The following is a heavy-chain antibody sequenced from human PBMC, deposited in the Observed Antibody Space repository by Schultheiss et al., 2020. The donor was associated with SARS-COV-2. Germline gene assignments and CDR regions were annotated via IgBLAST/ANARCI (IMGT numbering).Heavy chain of an antibody. D-gene: IGHD6-13*01. V-gene: IGHV3-7*01. CDR1: GFTFSSYW. CDR2: IKQDGSEK. CDR3: AKDGGIAEDAFDI. J-gene: IGHJ3*02. Sequence: GGSLRLSCAASGFTFSSYWMSWVRQAPGKGLEWVANIKQDGSEKYYVDSVKGRFTISRDNAKNSLYLQMNSLRAEDTAVYYCAKDGGIAEDAFDIWGQGTMVTVSS.